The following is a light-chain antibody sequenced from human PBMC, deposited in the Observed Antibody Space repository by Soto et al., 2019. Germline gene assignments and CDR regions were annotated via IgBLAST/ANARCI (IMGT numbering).Light chain of an antibody. V-gene: IGLV1-51*01. Sequence: QSVLTQPPSVSAAPGQKVTISCSGSSSNIGNNYVSWYQQLPGTAPKLRIYDNNKRPSGIPDRSSGSKSGTSATLGITGLQTGDEADYYCGTWDSSLSAVVFGGGTKLTVL. CDR1: SSNIGNNY. CDR2: DNN. J-gene: IGLJ2*01. CDR3: GTWDSSLSAVV.